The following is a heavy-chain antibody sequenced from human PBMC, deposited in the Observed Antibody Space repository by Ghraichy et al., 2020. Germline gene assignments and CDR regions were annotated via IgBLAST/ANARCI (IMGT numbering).Heavy chain of an antibody. J-gene: IGHJ4*02. CDR2: ISSSSSYI. CDR1: GFTFSSYS. CDR3: AREVYCSSTSCYYFDY. D-gene: IGHD2-2*01. V-gene: IGHV3-21*01. Sequence: GGSLRLSCAASGFTFSSYSMNWVRQAPGKGLEWVSSISSSSSYIYYADSVKGRFTISRDNAKNSLYLQMNSLRAEDTAVYYCAREVYCSSTSCYYFDYWGQGTLVTVSS.